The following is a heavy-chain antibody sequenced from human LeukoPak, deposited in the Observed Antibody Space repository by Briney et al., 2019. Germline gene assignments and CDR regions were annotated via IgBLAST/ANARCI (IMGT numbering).Heavy chain of an antibody. CDR2: FYPVDSDT. J-gene: IGHJ4*02. Sequence: GESLKISCKGSGYSFTSYWIGWVRQMPGKGLEWMGIFYPVDSDTRYSPSFQGQVTISADRSISTAYLQWSSLKASDTAMYYCARTYSHYDVLTGYLAPPFDYWGQGTLVTVSS. V-gene: IGHV5-51*01. CDR1: GYSFTSYW. CDR3: ARTYSHYDVLTGYLAPPFDY. D-gene: IGHD3-9*01.